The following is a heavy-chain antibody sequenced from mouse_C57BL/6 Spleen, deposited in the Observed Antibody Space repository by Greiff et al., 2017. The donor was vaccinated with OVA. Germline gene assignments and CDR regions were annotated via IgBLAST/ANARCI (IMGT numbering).Heavy chain of an antibody. Sequence: DVHLVESGGDLVKPGGSLKLSCAASGFTFSSYGMSWVRQTPDKRLEWVATISSGGSYTYYPDSVKGRFTISRDNAKNTLYLQMSSLKSEDTAMYYCARQIKGDYYAMDYWGQGTSVTVSS. J-gene: IGHJ4*01. CDR3: ARQIKGDYYAMDY. D-gene: IGHD1-3*01. CDR1: GFTFSSYG. V-gene: IGHV5-6*01. CDR2: ISSGGSYT.